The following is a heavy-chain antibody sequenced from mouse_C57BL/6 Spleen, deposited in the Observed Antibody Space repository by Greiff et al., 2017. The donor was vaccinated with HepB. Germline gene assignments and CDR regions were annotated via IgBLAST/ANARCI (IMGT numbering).Heavy chain of an antibody. J-gene: IGHJ4*01. CDR2: INPYNGGT. Sequence: EVQLQQSGPVLVKPGASVKMSCKASGYTFTDYYMNWVKQSHGKSLEWIGVINPYNGGTSYNQKFKGKATLTVDKSSSTAYMELNSLTSEDSAVYYCASSGYYSNYVRAMDYWGQGTSVTVSS. CDR1: GYTFTDYY. D-gene: IGHD2-5*01. CDR3: ASSGYYSNYVRAMDY. V-gene: IGHV1-19*01.